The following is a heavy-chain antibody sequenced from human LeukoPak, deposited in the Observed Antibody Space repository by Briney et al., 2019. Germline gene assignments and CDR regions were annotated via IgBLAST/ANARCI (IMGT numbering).Heavy chain of an antibody. Sequence: PGGSLRLSCAASGFTFSSYEMNWVRQAPGKGLEWVSYISSSGSTIYYADSVKGRFTISRDNAKNTLYLQMNSLRAEDTAVYYCAKSRWELRSPDFDYWGQGTLVTVSS. V-gene: IGHV3-48*03. D-gene: IGHD1-26*01. CDR2: ISSSGSTI. J-gene: IGHJ4*02. CDR1: GFTFSSYE. CDR3: AKSRWELRSPDFDY.